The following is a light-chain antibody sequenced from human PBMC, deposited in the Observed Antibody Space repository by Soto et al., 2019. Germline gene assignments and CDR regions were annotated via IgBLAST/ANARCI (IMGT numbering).Light chain of an antibody. CDR2: DAS. J-gene: IGKJ5*01. V-gene: IGKV3-11*01. CDR1: QSVSSY. CDR3: QQRSNWPIT. Sequence: EMVLTQSPAPLSLSPGERATLSCRASQSVSSYLAWYQQKPGQAPRLLIYDASNRATGIPARFSGSGSGTDFTLTISSLEPEDFAVYYCQQRSNWPITFGQGTRLGI.